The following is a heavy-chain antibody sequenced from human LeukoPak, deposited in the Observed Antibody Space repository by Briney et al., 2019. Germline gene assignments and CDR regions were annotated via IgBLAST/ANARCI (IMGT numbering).Heavy chain of an antibody. CDR1: GFTFSSYS. CDR3: ARMPWYYDSSGFPDY. Sequence: PGGSLRLSCAASGFTFSSYSMNWVRQAPGKGLEWVSYISSSSSTIYYADSVKGRFTISRDNAKNSLYLQMNSLRAEDTAVYYCARMPWYYDSSGFPDYWGQGTLVTVSS. V-gene: IGHV3-48*01. D-gene: IGHD3-22*01. CDR2: ISSSSSTI. J-gene: IGHJ4*02.